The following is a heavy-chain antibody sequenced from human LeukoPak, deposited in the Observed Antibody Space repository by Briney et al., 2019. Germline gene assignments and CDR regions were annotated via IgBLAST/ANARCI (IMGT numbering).Heavy chain of an antibody. J-gene: IGHJ5*02. Sequence: SQTLSLTCAISGDSVSSNSAAWNWIRQSPSRGLEWLGRTYYRSKWYNDYAVSVKSRITINPDTSKNQFSLQLNSVTPEDTAVYYYARDPLGSSSWYSRGWFDPWGQGTLVTVSS. D-gene: IGHD6-13*01. CDR3: ARDPLGSSSWYSRGWFDP. CDR1: GDSVSSNSAA. V-gene: IGHV6-1*01. CDR2: TYYRSKWYN.